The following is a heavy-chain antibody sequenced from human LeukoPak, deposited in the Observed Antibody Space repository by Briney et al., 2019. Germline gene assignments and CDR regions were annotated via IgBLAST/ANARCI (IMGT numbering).Heavy chain of an antibody. D-gene: IGHD5-18*01. J-gene: IGHJ4*02. Sequence: ASVKVSCKASGYTFTSYYMHWVRQAPGQGLEWMGIINPSGGSTSYAQKFRGRVTMTRDTSTSTVYMELSSLRSEDTAVYYCARESERGYSYGYALDYWGQGTLVTVSS. CDR1: GYTFTSYY. CDR2: INPSGGST. V-gene: IGHV1-46*01. CDR3: ARESERGYSYGYALDY.